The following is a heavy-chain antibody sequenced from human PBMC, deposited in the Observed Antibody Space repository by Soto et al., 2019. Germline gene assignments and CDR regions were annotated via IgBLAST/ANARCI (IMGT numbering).Heavy chain of an antibody. Sequence: GSLRLSCAASGFTFSSYGMHWVRQAPGKGLEWVAVISYDGSNKYYADSVKGRFTISRDNSKNTLYLQMNSLRAEDTAVYYCAKDNGLGWFDPWGQGTLVTVSS. CDR1: GFTFSSYG. CDR3: AKDNGLGWFDP. CDR2: ISYDGSNK. D-gene: IGHD3-16*01. J-gene: IGHJ5*02. V-gene: IGHV3-30*18.